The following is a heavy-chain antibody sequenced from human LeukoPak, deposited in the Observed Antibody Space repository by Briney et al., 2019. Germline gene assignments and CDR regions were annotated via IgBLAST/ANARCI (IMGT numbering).Heavy chain of an antibody. J-gene: IGHJ4*02. V-gene: IGHV2-5*02. CDR1: GFSFSTSGVG. CDR2: IYWDEDK. CDR3: ARSPYYDILTGSRGTFDY. Sequence: SGPTLVKPTQTLTLTCTFSGFSFSTSGVGVGWIRQPPGKALEWLAVIYWDEDKRYRPSLKSRLTITKDTSKNQVVLTITNMDPVDTATYYCARSPYYDILTGSRGTFDYWGRGILVTVSS. D-gene: IGHD3-9*01.